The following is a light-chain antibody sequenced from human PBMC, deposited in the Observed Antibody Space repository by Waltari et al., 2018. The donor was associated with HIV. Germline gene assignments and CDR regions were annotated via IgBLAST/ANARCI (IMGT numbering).Light chain of an antibody. Sequence: DVVVTQSPHSLTVSVGERATLNCKSSQNLLYNSNKKNYLAWYQQKPGQRPKLLIYWASTRASWVPDRFSGSGSGTDFTLTISSLQTEDVAIYYCQQFYSVPYTFGQGTKLEIK. V-gene: IGKV4-1*01. CDR3: QQFYSVPYT. CDR2: WAS. J-gene: IGKJ2*01. CDR1: QNLLYNSNKKNY.